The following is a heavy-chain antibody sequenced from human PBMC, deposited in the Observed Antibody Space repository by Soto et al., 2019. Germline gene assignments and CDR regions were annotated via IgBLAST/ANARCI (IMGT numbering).Heavy chain of an antibody. Sequence: QVQLQESGPGLVKPSQTLSLTCTVSGCSISSGGYYWSWIRQHAGRGLAWIGYIYYSGSTYYNPSLKSRVTISVDTSKNQFSLKLSSVTAADTAVYYFATAAHYSSPFRWFDPWGQGTLVTVSS. CDR1: GCSISSGGYY. V-gene: IGHV4-31*03. D-gene: IGHD6-13*01. CDR2: IYYSGST. J-gene: IGHJ5*02. CDR3: ATAAHYSSPFRWFDP.